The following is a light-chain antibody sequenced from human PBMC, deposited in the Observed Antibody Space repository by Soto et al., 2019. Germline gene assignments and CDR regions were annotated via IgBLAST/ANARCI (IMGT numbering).Light chain of an antibody. Sequence: QSARTQPPSVSGAPGHRVSIACTGSTSNIGAPYDVHWYQHLPGTAPKLLIYGDNNRPSGVPDRFSGSKSGTSASLAIIRLQAEDEGDYYCQSYDLSLRNYVFGSGTKVTXL. J-gene: IGLJ1*01. CDR3: QSYDLSLRNYV. CDR2: GDN. CDR1: TSNIGAPYD. V-gene: IGLV1-40*01.